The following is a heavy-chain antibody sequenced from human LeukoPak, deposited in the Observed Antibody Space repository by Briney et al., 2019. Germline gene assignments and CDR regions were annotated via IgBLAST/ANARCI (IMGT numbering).Heavy chain of an antibody. D-gene: IGHD7-27*01. CDR3: AHVRGLGIDRYFDL. Sequence: ASVKVSCKASGYTFTGYYMHWVRQAPGQGLEWMGWIDPNSGGTNYAQKFQGRVTMTRDTSISTAYMELSRLRSDDTAVYYCAHVRGLGIDRYFDLWGRGTLVTVSS. V-gene: IGHV1-2*02. CDR2: IDPNSGGT. CDR1: GYTFTGYY. J-gene: IGHJ2*01.